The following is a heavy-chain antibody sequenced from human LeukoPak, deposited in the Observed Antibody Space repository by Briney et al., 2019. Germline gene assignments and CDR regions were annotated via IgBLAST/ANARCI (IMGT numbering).Heavy chain of an antibody. J-gene: IGHJ4*02. CDR2: IYHTGSN. D-gene: IGHD3-22*01. Sequence: SETLSLTCIVSGGSISSYYWSWIRQPPGKGLEWIGYIYHTGSNNYSPSLKSRVTMSVDTSKNQFSLKLSSVTAADTAVYYCASVMVYDSSGYYKYHFDYWGQGTLVTVSS. V-gene: IGHV4-59*08. CDR1: GGSISSYY. CDR3: ASVMVYDSSGYYKYHFDY.